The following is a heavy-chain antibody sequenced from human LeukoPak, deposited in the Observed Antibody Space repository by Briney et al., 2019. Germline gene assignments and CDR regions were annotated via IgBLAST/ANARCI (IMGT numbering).Heavy chain of an antibody. CDR1: GFTFSNYW. D-gene: IGHD2-21*01. V-gene: IGHV3-7*01. Sequence: PGGSLRLSCAASGFTFSNYWMSWVRQAPGKGLEWVAKIKQDESEIYYVDSVKGRFTISRDNAKNSLYLQMNSLRAEDTAVYYCASGRGPVVVSYWGQGTLVTVSS. J-gene: IGHJ4*02. CDR3: ASGRGPVVVSY. CDR2: IKQDESEI.